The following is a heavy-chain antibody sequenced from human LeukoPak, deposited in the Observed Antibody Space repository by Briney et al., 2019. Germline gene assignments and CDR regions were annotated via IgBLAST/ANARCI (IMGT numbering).Heavy chain of an antibody. D-gene: IGHD6-13*01. CDR3: ARDHSSWELPSDY. V-gene: IGHV3-74*01. CDR2: INSDGSTI. CDR1: GFTFSSYW. J-gene: IGHJ4*02. Sequence: PGGSLRLSCAASGFTFSSYWMHWVRQAPGKGLVWVSRINSDGSTISYADSVKGRFTISRDNAKNTLYLQVNSLRAEDTAVYYCARDHSSWELPSDYWGQGTLVTVSS.